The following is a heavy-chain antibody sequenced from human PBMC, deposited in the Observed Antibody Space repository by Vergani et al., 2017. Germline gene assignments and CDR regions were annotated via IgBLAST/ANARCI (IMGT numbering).Heavy chain of an antibody. CDR1: GFTFSSYS. CDR3: ARDAYYYDSSGKNNFDY. Sequence: EVQLVESGGGLVKPGGSLRLSCAASGFTFSSYSMNWVRQAPGKGLEWVSSISSSSSYIYCADSVKGRFTISRDNAKNSLYLQMNSLRAEDTAVYYCARDAYYYDSSGKNNFDYWGQGTLVTVSS. V-gene: IGHV3-21*01. J-gene: IGHJ4*02. CDR2: ISSSSSYI. D-gene: IGHD3-22*01.